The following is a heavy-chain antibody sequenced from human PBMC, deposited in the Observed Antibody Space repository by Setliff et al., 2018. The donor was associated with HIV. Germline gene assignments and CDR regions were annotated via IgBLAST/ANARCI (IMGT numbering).Heavy chain of an antibody. J-gene: IGHJ4*02. CDR1: GYTFTTYV. Sequence: GASVKVSCKASGYTFTTYVVHWVRQAPGQRLEWMGWINVGSGNTKYSQKFQGRVTITRDTSASTAYMELSSLRSEDTAVYYCAIEPLPGDFGDFWGQGTLVTV. D-gene: IGHD7-27*01. CDR2: INVGSGNT. CDR3: AIEPLPGDFGDF. V-gene: IGHV1-3*01.